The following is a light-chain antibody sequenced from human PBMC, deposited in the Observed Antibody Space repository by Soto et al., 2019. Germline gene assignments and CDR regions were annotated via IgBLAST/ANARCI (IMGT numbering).Light chain of an antibody. CDR3: SSYTGSSTYL. CDR2: EVS. V-gene: IGLV2-14*01. J-gene: IGLJ1*01. Sequence: QSVLTQPASVSGSPGQSITISCPGTSSDVGGYNYVSWYQQHPGKAPKPMIYEVSYRPSGVSSRFSGSKSGNTASLTISGLQAEDEADYYCSSYTGSSTYLFGTGTKVTVL. CDR1: SSDVGGYNY.